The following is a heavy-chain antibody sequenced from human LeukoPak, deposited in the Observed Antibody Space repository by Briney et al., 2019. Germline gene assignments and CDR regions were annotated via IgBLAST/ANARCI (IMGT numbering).Heavy chain of an antibody. J-gene: IGHJ4*02. V-gene: IGHV5-51*01. CDR3: ARLADCSGGSCYARGPIDY. CDR1: GYSFTSYW. CDR2: IYPGDSDT. D-gene: IGHD2-15*01. Sequence: GESLKISCKGSGYSFTSYWIGWVRQMPGKGLEWMGIIYPGDSDTRYSPSFQGQVTISADKSISTAYLQWSSLKASDTAMYYCARLADCSGGSCYARGPIDYWGQGTLVTVSS.